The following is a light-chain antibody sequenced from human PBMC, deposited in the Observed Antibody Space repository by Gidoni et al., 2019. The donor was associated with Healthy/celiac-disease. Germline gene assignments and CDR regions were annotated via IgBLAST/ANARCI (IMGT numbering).Light chain of an antibody. J-gene: IGKJ1*01. CDR2: DAS. CDR1: QSISSW. CDR3: QQYNSYRT. Sequence: SPSTLSASVGDRVTITCRASQSISSWLAWYQQKPGKAPKLLIYDASSLESGVPSRFSGSGSGTEFTLTISSLQPDDFATYYCQQYNSYRTFGQXTKVEIK. V-gene: IGKV1-5*01.